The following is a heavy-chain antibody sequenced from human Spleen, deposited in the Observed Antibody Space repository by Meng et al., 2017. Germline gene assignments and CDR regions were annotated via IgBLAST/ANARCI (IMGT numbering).Heavy chain of an antibody. Sequence: QGQRGRSGAEVRKPGSSVKVSCKASGGTFSSYAISWVRQAPGQGLEWMGGIIPIFGTANYAQKFQGRVTITADESTSTAYMELSSLRSEDTAVYYCAREASTGDGYNFDYWGQGTLVTVSS. CDR2: IIPIFGTA. CDR1: GGTFSSYA. CDR3: AREASTGDGYNFDY. V-gene: IGHV1-69*01. J-gene: IGHJ4*02. D-gene: IGHD5-24*01.